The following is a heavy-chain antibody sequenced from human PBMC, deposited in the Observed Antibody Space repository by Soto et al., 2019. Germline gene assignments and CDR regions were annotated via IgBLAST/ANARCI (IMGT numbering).Heavy chain of an antibody. CDR2: ISYSGST. D-gene: IGHD3-22*01. CDR3: AKDLGLILEESLVVVGPYDY. CDR1: AGSITSVSYY. J-gene: IGHJ4*02. Sequence: PSETLSLTCTVSAGSITSVSYYWGWIRQPPEKGLEWIASISYSGSTYYNPTLKSRLTISVDTSKSQFSLKLSSVTAADTAVYYCAKDLGLILEESLVVVGPYDYWGQGTLVTVSS. V-gene: IGHV4-39*02.